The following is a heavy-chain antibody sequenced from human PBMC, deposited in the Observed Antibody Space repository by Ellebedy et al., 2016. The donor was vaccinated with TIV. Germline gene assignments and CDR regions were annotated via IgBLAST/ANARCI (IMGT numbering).Heavy chain of an antibody. CDR3: ARDPPGRTTTFDR. CDR2: TYYTSEWYT. CDR1: GDSVSSSGPT. V-gene: IGHV6-1*01. Sequence: MPSETLSLTCAISGDSVSSSGPTWNWIRQSPSRGLEWLGRTYYTSEWYTDYAVSVESRIAINADTSKNQFSLQLSYVTPEDTAVYYCARDPPGRTTTFDRWGRGTLVTVSS. J-gene: IGHJ4*02. D-gene: IGHD1-26*01.